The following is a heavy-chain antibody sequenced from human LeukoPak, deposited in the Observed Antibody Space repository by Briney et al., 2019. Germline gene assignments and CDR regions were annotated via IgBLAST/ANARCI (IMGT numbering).Heavy chain of an antibody. CDR1: RYTFTSYD. D-gene: IGHD6-6*01. V-gene: IGHV1-8*03. CDR2: MKPNSGNT. J-gene: IGHJ4*02. Sequence: GGSVTVSFKASRYTFTSYDINWVRQATGQGLEWMGWMKPNSGNTGYAQKFQGRGTITRNTSISTAYMELSSLRSEDTAVYYCARVRESIAAPPGRDYWGQGALVTVSS. CDR3: ARVRESIAAPPGRDY.